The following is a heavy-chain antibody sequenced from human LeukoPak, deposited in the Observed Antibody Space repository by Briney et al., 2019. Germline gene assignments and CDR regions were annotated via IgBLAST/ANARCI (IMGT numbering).Heavy chain of an antibody. V-gene: IGHV3-33*01. CDR3: ARGGHCSTTSCSNYDGMDV. J-gene: IGHJ6*02. CDR1: GFTFSSYG. CDR2: IWYDGSNK. D-gene: IGHD2-2*01. Sequence: GGSLRLSCAASGFTFSSYGMHWVRQAPGKGLEWVAVIWYDGSNKYYADSVKGRFTISRDNSKNTLYLQMNSLRAEDTAVYFCARGGHCSTTSCSNYDGMDVWGQGTTLSVSS.